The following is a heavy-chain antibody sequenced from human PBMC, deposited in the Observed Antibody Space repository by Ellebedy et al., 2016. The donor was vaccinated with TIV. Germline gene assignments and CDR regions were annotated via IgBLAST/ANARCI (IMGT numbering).Heavy chain of an antibody. CDR3: ARRRINSFFDY. CDR2: INHSGST. V-gene: IGHV4-34*01. Sequence: MPSETLSLTCAVYGGSFSGYYWSWIRQPPGKGLEWIGEINHSGSTNYNPSLKSRVTMSVDTSKNQFSLRLRSVTAADPAVYYCARRRINSFFDYWGQGTLVTVSS. D-gene: IGHD1-1*01. J-gene: IGHJ4*02. CDR1: GGSFSGYY.